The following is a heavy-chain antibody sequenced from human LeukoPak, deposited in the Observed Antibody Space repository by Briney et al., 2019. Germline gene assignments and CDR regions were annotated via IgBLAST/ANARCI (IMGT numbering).Heavy chain of an antibody. CDR1: GFTFSTYW. Sequence: GGSLRLSCTASGFTFSTYWMSWVRQAPGKGLEWVANIKQDGSEKYYVDSVKGRFTVSRDHAKNSLYLQMNSLRADDTAVYYCARNMGSGWYDYWGQGTLVTVSS. V-gene: IGHV3-7*03. CDR3: ARNMGSGWYDY. D-gene: IGHD6-19*01. CDR2: IKQDGSEK. J-gene: IGHJ4*02.